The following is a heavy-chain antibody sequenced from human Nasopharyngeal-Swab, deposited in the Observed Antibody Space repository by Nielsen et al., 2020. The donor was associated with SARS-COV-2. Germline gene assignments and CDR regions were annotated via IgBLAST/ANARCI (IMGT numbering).Heavy chain of an antibody. D-gene: IGHD6-6*01. Sequence: SVKVSCKASGGTFSSYAISWVRQAPGQGLEWMGGIIPIFGTANYAQKFQGRVTITADESTSTAYMELSSLRSEDTAVYYCANGLLSIAARRGYYYGMDVWGQGTTVTVSS. CDR2: IIPIFGTA. J-gene: IGHJ6*02. CDR1: GGTFSSYA. V-gene: IGHV1-69*13. CDR3: ANGLLSIAARRGYYYGMDV.